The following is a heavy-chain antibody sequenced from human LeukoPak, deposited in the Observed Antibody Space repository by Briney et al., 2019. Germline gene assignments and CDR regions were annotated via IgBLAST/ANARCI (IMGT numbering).Heavy chain of an antibody. CDR3: AKDSYFYDSSGYRSIDY. Sequence: PWGSLRLSCAASGFAFSLNGMHWVRHAPGKGLEWVAVISFDGSKKLYADSVKGRFTISRDNSKNTVYLQMTSMRAEDTVVYYCAKDSYFYDSSGYRSIDYWGQGIMVTVS. J-gene: IGHJ4*02. CDR2: ISFDGSKK. CDR1: GFAFSLNG. V-gene: IGHV3-30*18. D-gene: IGHD3-22*01.